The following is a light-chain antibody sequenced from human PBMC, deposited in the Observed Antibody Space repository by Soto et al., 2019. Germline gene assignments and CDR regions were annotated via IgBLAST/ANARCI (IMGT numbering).Light chain of an antibody. CDR1: SSNIGSNT. V-gene: IGLV1-44*01. CDR2: SNN. Sequence: QSVLTQPPSASGTPGQRVTISCSGSSSNIGSNTLNWYQQLPGTAPKLLIYSNNQRPSGVPDRFSGSKSGPSASLAISGLQSEDEADYYCAAWDDSLNGVVFGGGTKLTVL. J-gene: IGLJ2*01. CDR3: AAWDDSLNGVV.